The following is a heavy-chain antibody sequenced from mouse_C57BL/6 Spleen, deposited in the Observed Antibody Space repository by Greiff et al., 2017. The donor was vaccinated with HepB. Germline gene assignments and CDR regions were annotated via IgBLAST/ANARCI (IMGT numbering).Heavy chain of an antibody. CDR2: INYDGSST. CDR3: ARVDGYYVDY. D-gene: IGHD2-3*01. CDR1: GFTFSDYY. V-gene: IGHV5-16*01. Sequence: EVKLVESEGGLVQPGSSMKLSCTASGFTFSDYYMAWVRQVPEKGLEWVANINYDGSSTYYLDSLKSRFIISRDNAKNILYLQMSSLKSEDTATYYCARVDGYYVDYWGQGTTLTVSS. J-gene: IGHJ2*01.